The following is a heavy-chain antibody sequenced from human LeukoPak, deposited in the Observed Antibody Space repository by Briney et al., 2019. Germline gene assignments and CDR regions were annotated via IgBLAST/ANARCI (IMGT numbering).Heavy chain of an antibody. V-gene: IGHV3-74*01. Sequence: GGSLRLSCVASGFTFSNYWMHWVRRAPGKGLVWVSRVNTDESRTNYADSVKGRFTIFRDNAKNTVYLQMNSLRAEDTAVYYCARGASGSYYVDYWGQGILVTVSS. CDR2: VNTDESRT. CDR1: GFTFSNYW. D-gene: IGHD1-26*01. CDR3: ARGASGSYYVDY. J-gene: IGHJ4*02.